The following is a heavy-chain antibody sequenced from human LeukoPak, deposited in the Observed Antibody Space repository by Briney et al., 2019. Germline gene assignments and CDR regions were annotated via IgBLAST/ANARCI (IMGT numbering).Heavy chain of an antibody. CDR3: ARYSPYLNAFDI. Sequence: PSETLSLTCAVSGGSISSGGYSWSWIRQPPGEGLEWIGYIYHSGSTYYNPSLKSRVTISVDRSKNQFSLKLSSVTAADTAVYYCARYSPYLNAFDIWGQGTIVIVS. CDR2: IYHSGST. CDR1: GGSISSGGYS. V-gene: IGHV4-30-2*01. D-gene: IGHD2-15*01. J-gene: IGHJ3*02.